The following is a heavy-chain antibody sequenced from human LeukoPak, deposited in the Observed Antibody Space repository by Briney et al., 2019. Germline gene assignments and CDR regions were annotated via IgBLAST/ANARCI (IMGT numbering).Heavy chain of an antibody. V-gene: IGHV4-59*01. D-gene: IGHD3-22*01. Sequence: PSETLSLTCIVSGGSMRNYYWGWIRQPPGKGPEWIGYIYHSGITRFNPSLKSRASIPLDTSKNQFSLKLTSVTAADTAVYYCARSRYYYDTSGYAYWGQGTHVTVSS. CDR1: GGSMRNYY. CDR2: IYHSGIT. J-gene: IGHJ4*02. CDR3: ARSRYYYDTSGYAY.